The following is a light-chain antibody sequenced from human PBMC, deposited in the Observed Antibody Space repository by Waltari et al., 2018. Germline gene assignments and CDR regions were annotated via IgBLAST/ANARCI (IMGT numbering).Light chain of an antibody. V-gene: IGLV2-23*02. CDR1: SSDIGSYNH. CDR2: AVA. J-gene: IGLJ3*02. Sequence: QSALTQPASVSGSPGQSITISCTGTSSDIGSYNHVSWYQQHPGKAPKLLISAVATRPSGVSSRFSGSKSGNTASLTISGLQSDDEAHYYCCSYARFYIWVFGEGTKLTVL. CDR3: CSYARFYIWV.